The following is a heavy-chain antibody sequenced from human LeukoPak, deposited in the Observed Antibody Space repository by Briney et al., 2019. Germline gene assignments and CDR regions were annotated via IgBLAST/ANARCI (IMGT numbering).Heavy chain of an antibody. J-gene: IGHJ3*02. V-gene: IGHV3-23*01. CDR1: GFTFSSYA. CDR3: AKDALGTEPLDAFDI. D-gene: IGHD1-1*01. Sequence: GGSLRLYCAASGFTFSSYAISWLRQAPGKGLEWVTAISGSGGSTYYADSVKGRFTISRDNSKNTLYLQMNSLRAEDTAVYYCAKDALGTEPLDAFDIWGQGTMVTVSS. CDR2: ISGSGGST.